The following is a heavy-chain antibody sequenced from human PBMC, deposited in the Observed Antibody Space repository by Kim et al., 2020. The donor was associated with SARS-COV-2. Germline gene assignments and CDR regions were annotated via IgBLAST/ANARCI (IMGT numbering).Heavy chain of an antibody. Sequence: RTYHNPSLKRRVTISVDTSQNQFSLKLSSVTAADTAVYYCARRRGPFDYWGQGTLVTVSS. CDR3: ARRRGPFDY. J-gene: IGHJ4*02. V-gene: IGHV4-39*01. CDR2: RT.